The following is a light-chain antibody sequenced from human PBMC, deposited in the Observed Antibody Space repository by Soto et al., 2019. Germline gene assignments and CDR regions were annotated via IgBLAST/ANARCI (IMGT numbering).Light chain of an antibody. V-gene: IGKV1-17*02. CDR2: AAS. CDR3: LQHFSHPPWT. Sequence: DIQMTQSPSSLSASVGDRVTITCRASQGIRDDLNWDQQKPGKAPKRLIYAASSLQSGAPSRFSGSGSETEFTLTISDLQPEDFATYYCLQHFSHPPWTFGQGTKVEIK. J-gene: IGKJ1*01. CDR1: QGIRDD.